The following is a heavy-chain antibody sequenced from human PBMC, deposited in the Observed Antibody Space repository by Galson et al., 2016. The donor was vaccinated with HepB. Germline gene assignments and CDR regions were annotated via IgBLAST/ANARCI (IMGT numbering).Heavy chain of an antibody. J-gene: IGHJ5*02. CDR1: GFTFSSFA. D-gene: IGHD3-10*01. Sequence: SLRLSCAASGFTFSSFAMHWVRQAPGKGLEWVAGISYEGSQKYYADSVKGRFTISRDNSNNAVSLQLSSVRLEDIGVYYCAKDHYGSGIDHWGQGTLVSVSS. CDR2: ISYEGSQK. V-gene: IGHV3-30*18. CDR3: AKDHYGSGIDH.